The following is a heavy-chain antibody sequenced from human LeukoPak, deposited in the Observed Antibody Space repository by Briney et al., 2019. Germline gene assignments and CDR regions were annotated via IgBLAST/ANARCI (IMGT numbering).Heavy chain of an antibody. J-gene: IGHJ4*02. Sequence: ASAEVSCKASGYTLNRFGMSWVRQAPGQGLEWLGWINTYNGNTKFGEKFQGRVTLTTDTSTSTVYMELTSLRSDDTAVYFCSRDTPQHLKRFDYWGQGTLVTVSS. CDR3: SRDTPQHLKRFDY. V-gene: IGHV1-18*01. CDR2: INTYNGNT. CDR1: GYTLNRFG. D-gene: IGHD1-1*01.